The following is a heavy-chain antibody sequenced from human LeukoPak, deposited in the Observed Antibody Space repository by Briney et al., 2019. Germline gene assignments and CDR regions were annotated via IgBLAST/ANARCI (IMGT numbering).Heavy chain of an antibody. V-gene: IGHV3-15*01. CDR2: IKSKTDGGTT. Sequence: GGSLRLSCAASGFTFSNAWMSWVRQAPGKGLEWVGRIKSKTDGGTTDYAAPVKGRFTISRDDSKNTLYLQMNSLKTEDTAVYYCTTDWMWEQPYFDYWGQGTLVTVSS. CDR1: GFTFSNAW. J-gene: IGHJ4*02. CDR3: TTDWMWEQPYFDY. D-gene: IGHD1-26*01.